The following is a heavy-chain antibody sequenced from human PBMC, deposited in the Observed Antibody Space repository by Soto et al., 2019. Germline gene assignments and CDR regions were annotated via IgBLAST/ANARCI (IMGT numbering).Heavy chain of an antibody. D-gene: IGHD6-19*01. CDR3: ARDLVNSGWPYYFDY. J-gene: IGHJ4*02. CDR2: ISNSRGTI. V-gene: IGHV3-48*01. Sequence: GGSLRLSCAASGFTFSSYSMNWVRQAPGKGLEWVSYISNSRGTIYYADSVKGRFSISRDNAKNSLYLQMNSLRAEDTAVYYCARDLVNSGWPYYFDYWGQGTLVTVS. CDR1: GFTFSSYS.